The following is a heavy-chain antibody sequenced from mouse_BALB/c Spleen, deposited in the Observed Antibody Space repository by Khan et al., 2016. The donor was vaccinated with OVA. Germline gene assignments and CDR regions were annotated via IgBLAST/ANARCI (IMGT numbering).Heavy chain of an antibody. CDR2: INPDSSTI. J-gene: IGHJ3*01. V-gene: IGHV4-1*02. CDR1: GFDFSRYW. CDR3: ARPYRYDGRAWFAY. Sequence: EVKLLESGGGLVQPGGSLKLSCVASGFDFSRYWMSWVRQAPGKGLEWIGEINPDSSTINYTPSLKDKFIISRDNAKNTLYLQMSKARSEDTALYYCARPYRYDGRAWFAYWGQGTLVTVSA. D-gene: IGHD2-14*01.